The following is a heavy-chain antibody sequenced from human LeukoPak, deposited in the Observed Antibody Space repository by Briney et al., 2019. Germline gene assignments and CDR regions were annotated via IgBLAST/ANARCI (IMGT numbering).Heavy chain of an antibody. D-gene: IGHD2-15*01. V-gene: IGHV3-30*02. CDR1: EFTFSTYG. J-gene: IGHJ4*02. CDR3: ARYCSGGSCYSMAFDY. CDR2: IQYDGTNK. Sequence: GGSLRLSCAASEFTFSTYGMHWVRQAPGKGLEWVAFIQYDGTNKYYTDSVKGRFTISRDNSKNTLYLQMNSLRPEDTAVYYCARYCSGGSCYSMAFDYWGQGTLVTVSS.